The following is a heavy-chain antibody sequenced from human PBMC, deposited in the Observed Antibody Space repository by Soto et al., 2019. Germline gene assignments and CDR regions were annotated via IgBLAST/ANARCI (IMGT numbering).Heavy chain of an antibody. J-gene: IGHJ4*02. Sequence: GGSLRLSCVASGFTFTNYWMHWVRQVPGKGLVWVSRIDGVGTGTSYSDSVRGRFTISRDNAENTLHLQMDSLRAEDTAVYYYTKVFEYWGQGTPVTVSS. CDR3: TKVFEY. CDR1: GFTFTNYW. CDR2: IDGVGTGT. V-gene: IGHV3-74*01.